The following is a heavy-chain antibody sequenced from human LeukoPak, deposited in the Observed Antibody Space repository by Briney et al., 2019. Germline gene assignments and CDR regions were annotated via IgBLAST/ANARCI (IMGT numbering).Heavy chain of an antibody. J-gene: IGHJ4*02. CDR2: ISYDGSNK. D-gene: IGHD6-19*01. CDR3: ARGLTEYSSDWYPFDY. Sequence: GRSLRLSCAASGFTFSSYAMHWVRQAPGKGLEWVAVISYDGSNKYYADSVKGRFTISRDNSKNTLYLQMNSLRAEDTAVYYCARGLTEYSSDWYPFDYWGQGTLVTVSS. V-gene: IGHV3-30-3*01. CDR1: GFTFSSYA.